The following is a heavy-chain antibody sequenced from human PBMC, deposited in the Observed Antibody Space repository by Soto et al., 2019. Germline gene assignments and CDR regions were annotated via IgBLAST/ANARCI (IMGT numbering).Heavy chain of an antibody. CDR3: ARLAYGSSWDYYYYYGMDV. J-gene: IGHJ6*02. Sequence: QVQLQQWGAGLLKPSETLSLTCAVYGGSFSGYYWCWIRQPPGKGLEWIGEIKHSGSTNYNPSLTSRITPSVGTSTNQFSLKRSSVTAADTAVYYCARLAYGSSWDYYYYYGMDVWGQGTTVTVSS. V-gene: IGHV4-34*01. CDR1: GGSFSGYY. CDR2: IKHSGST. D-gene: IGHD6-13*01.